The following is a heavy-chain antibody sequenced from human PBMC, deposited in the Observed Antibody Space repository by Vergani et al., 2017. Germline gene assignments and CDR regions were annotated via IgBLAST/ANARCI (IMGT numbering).Heavy chain of an antibody. J-gene: IGHJ4*02. CDR1: GISFGDYA. D-gene: IGHD5-18*01. CDR3: SRGRRYSFGYSDY. V-gene: IGHV3-49*04. CDR2: IRNKAYGGTT. Sequence: EVQLVESGGGLVPPGRSLRLSCSASGISFGDYAMTWVLQAPGKGLGWVAFIRNKAYGGTTEYAASVKGRFTISRDDYKRLAYLQLTGLKAEDTAVYFCSRGRRYSFGYSDYWGQGALVTVSS.